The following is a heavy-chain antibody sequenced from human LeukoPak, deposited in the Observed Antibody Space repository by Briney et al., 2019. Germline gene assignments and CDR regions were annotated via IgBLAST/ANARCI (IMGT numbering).Heavy chain of an antibody. CDR2: VSAYNGNT. J-gene: IGHJ1*01. V-gene: IGHV1-18*04. CDR1: GYTFTGYY. CDR3: ARVSAAPGGYFQH. Sequence: GASVKVSCKASGYTFTGYYMHWVRQAPGQGLEWMGWVSAYNGNTNYAQKLQGRVTMTTDTSTSTAYMELRSLRSDDTAVYYCARVSAAPGGYFQHWGQGTLVTVSS. D-gene: IGHD2-15*01.